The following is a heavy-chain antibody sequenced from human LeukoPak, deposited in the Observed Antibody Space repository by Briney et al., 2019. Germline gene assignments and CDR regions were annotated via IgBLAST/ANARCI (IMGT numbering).Heavy chain of an antibody. CDR1: GYTFTSYA. J-gene: IGHJ3*02. D-gene: IGHD3-9*01. CDR3: AREWVYDILTRTASGTANAFDI. V-gene: IGHV7-4-1*02. CDR2: INTNTGNP. Sequence: ASVKVSCKASGYTFTSYAMNWVRQAPGQGLEWMGWINTNTGNPTYAQGFTGRFVFPLDTSVSTAYLQISSLKAEDTAVYYCAREWVYDILTRTASGTANAFDIWGQGTMVTVSS.